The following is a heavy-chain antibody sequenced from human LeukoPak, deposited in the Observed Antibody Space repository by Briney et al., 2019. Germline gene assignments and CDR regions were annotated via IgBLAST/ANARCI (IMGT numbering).Heavy chain of an antibody. V-gene: IGHV1-18*01. Sequence: VASVKVSCKASGDTFIRYGISWVRQAPGQGLEWMGWCSTGNGNTNYGQKFQGRVAMTTDTSTGTAYMELRSLRSDDTAMYYCATANNWNYALGYWGQGTLVTVSS. D-gene: IGHD1-7*01. CDR2: CSTGNGNT. CDR1: GDTFIRYG. J-gene: IGHJ4*02. CDR3: ATANNWNYALGY.